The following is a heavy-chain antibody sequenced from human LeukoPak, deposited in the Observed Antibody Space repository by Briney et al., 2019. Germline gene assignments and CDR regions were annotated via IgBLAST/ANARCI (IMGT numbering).Heavy chain of an antibody. Sequence: SETLSLTCAVYGGSFSGYYWRWIRQPPGKGLEWIGEINHSGSTNYNPSLKSRVTISVDTSKNQFSLKLSSVTAADTAVYYCARTYSSGWYDDYWGQGTLVTVSS. V-gene: IGHV4-34*01. CDR1: GGSFSGYY. D-gene: IGHD6-19*01. CDR3: ARTYSSGWYDDY. CDR2: INHSGST. J-gene: IGHJ4*02.